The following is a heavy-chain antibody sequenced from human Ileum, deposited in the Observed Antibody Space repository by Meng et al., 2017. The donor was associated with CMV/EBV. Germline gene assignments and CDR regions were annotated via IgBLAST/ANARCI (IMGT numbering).Heavy chain of an antibody. J-gene: IGHJ4*02. Sequence: GGSLRLSCAASGFTFDDYAMHWVRQDPGKGLEWVSGISWNSGSIGYADSVKGRFTISRDNAKNSLYLQMNSLRAEDTALYYCAKDSHYYYDSSGYYFDYWGQGTLVTVSS. CDR2: ISWNSGSI. CDR1: GFTFDDYA. D-gene: IGHD3-22*01. V-gene: IGHV3-9*01. CDR3: AKDSHYYYDSSGYYFDY.